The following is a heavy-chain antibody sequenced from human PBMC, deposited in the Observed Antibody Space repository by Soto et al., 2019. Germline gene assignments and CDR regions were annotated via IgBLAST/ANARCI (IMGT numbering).Heavy chain of an antibody. Sequence: PSETLSLTCTVSGGSISSYYWSWIRQPPGKGLEWIGSIYYSGSTNYNPSLKSRVTISVDTSKNQFSLKLSPVTAADTAVYYCAREDPVAVSFDIWGQGTMVTVSS. CDR3: AREDPVAVSFDI. CDR1: GGSISSYY. D-gene: IGHD6-19*01. V-gene: IGHV4-59*01. J-gene: IGHJ3*02. CDR2: IYYSGST.